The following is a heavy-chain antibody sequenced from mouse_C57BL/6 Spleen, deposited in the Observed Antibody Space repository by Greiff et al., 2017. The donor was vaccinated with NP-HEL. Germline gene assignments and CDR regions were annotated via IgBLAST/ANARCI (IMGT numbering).Heavy chain of an antibody. J-gene: IGHJ4*01. CDR2: IWTGRGT. CDR1: GFSLTSYA. Sequence: VQLVESGPGLVAPSPSLSITCTVSGFSLTSYAISWVRQPPGKGLEWLGVIWTGRGTNYNSALKSRLSISKDNSKSQVILKMNSLQTDDTARYYCSRNDGYYVGYAMDYWGQGTSVTVSS. V-gene: IGHV2-9-1*01. D-gene: IGHD2-3*01. CDR3: SRNDGYYVGYAMDY.